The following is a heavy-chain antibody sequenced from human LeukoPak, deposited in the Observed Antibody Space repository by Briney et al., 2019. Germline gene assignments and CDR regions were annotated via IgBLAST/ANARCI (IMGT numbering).Heavy chain of an antibody. V-gene: IGHV1-46*01. CDR1: GYTFTNYY. J-gene: IGHJ4*02. CDR3: ARNSLGMAGTSSSWFDY. Sequence: GASVKVSCKASGYTFTNYYIHWVRQAPGQGLEWMGIINPRGGSTSYAQKFQGRVTMTRDTSTRTVYMELSSLRSEDTAVYYWARNSLGMAGTSSSWFDYWGQGTQVTVSS. D-gene: IGHD6-13*01. CDR2: INPRGGST.